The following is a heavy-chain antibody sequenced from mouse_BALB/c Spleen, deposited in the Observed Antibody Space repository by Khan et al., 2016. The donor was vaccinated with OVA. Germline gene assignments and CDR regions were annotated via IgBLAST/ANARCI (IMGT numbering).Heavy chain of an antibody. V-gene: IGHV1S132*01. D-gene: IGHD2-1*01. CDR1: GYTFPRYW. CDR2: IFPGTGTT. J-gene: IGHJ3*01. CDR3: ARGYFGNYEFVY. Sequence: QVQLKESGAELVKPGTSVKLSCKTSGYTFPRYWIQWVKRRPGQGLGWIGQIFPGTGTTYYNENFKDKATLTVDTSSNSAYMQLTSLTSEDSAVYFCARGYFGNYEFVYWGQGTLVTVSP.